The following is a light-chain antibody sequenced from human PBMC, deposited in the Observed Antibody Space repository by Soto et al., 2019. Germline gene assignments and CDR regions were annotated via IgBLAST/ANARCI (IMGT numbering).Light chain of an antibody. V-gene: IGKV1-39*01. J-gene: IGKJ5*01. Sequence: DIQMTQSPSSLSASVGDRVTITCRASQSINSNLNRYQQKPGKAPKLLIYAASSLQTGVPSRFSGSGSGTDFTLTITSLQPEDFATYYCQQSYSTITFGQGTRLEIK. CDR2: AAS. CDR3: QQSYSTIT. CDR1: QSINSN.